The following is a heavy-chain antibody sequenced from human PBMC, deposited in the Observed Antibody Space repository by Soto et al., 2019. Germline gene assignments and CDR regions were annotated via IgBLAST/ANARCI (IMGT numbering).Heavy chain of an antibody. D-gene: IGHD1-26*01. CDR3: ARHDGHSGSLIGY. V-gene: IGHV3-30-3*01. J-gene: IGHJ4*02. CDR1: GFTFSSYA. Sequence: PGGSLRLSCAASGFTFSSYAMHWVRQAPGKGLEWVAVISYDGSNKYYADSVKGRFTISRDNSKNTLYLQMNSLRAEDTAVYYSARHDGHSGSLIGYWGQGTLVTVSS. CDR2: ISYDGSNK.